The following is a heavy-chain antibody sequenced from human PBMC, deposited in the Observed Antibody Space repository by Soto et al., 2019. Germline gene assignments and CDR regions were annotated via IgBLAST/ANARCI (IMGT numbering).Heavy chain of an antibody. V-gene: IGHV3-23*01. D-gene: IGHD3-22*01. J-gene: IGHJ4*02. Sequence: SCKASGGTFSSYAMSWVRQAPGKGLEWVSAISGSGGSTYYADSVKGRFTISRDNSKNTLYLQMNSLRAEDTAVYYCAKRYYDSSGYAFDYWGQGTLVTVSS. CDR3: AKRYYDSSGYAFDY. CDR1: GGTFSSYA. CDR2: ISGSGGST.